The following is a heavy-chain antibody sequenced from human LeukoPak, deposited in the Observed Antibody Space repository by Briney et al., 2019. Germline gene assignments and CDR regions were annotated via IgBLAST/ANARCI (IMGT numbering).Heavy chain of an antibody. V-gene: IGHV4-59*01. CDR1: GGSIGSYY. D-gene: IGHD3/OR15-3a*01. CDR3: ARSHSVWTSFDD. J-gene: IGHJ4*02. CDR2: IYYSGST. Sequence: SETLSLTCTVSGGSIGSYYWSWIRQPPGKGLEWIGYIYYSGSTNYNPSLKSRVTISVDTSKNQFSLKLSSVTAAGTAVYYCARSHSVWTSFDDWGQGTLVTVSS.